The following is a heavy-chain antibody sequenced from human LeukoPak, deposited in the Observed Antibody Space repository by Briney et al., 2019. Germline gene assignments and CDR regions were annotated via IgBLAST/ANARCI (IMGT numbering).Heavy chain of an antibody. CDR3: ARESSFYTGTFDY. CDR1: EGIFSSYA. V-gene: IGHV1-69*13. Sequence: GASVKVSCKASEGIFSSYAISWVRQAPGQGLEWMGGIIPIFGTANYAQKFQGRVTIIADESTSTAYMELSSLRSEDTAVYYCARESSFYTGTFDYWGQGTLVTVSS. D-gene: IGHD2/OR15-2a*01. CDR2: IIPIFGTA. J-gene: IGHJ4*02.